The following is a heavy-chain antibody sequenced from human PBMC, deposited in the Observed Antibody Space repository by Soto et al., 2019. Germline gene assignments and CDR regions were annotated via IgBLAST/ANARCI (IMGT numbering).Heavy chain of an antibody. V-gene: IGHV3-11*01. J-gene: IGHJ6*02. CDR1: GFTFSDYN. CDR3: ARDSRRRHV. Sequence: QVQLVESGGALVKPGESLRLSCAASGFTFSDYNMGWIRQAPGKGLERISYISYSASTVYYADSVKGRFTISRDNAKNSLFLQMNSLRAEDTAVYYCARDSRRRHVWGQGTTVTVSS. D-gene: IGHD6-25*01. CDR2: ISYSASTV.